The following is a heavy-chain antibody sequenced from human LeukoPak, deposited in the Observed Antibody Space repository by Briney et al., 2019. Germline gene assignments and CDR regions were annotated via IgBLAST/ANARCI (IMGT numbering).Heavy chain of an antibody. CDR1: GFTFSSYA. Sequence: GSLRLSCAASGFTFSSYAMHWVRQAPGKGLEWVAVISYDGSNKYYADSVKGRFTISRDNSKNTLYLQMNSLRAEDTAVYYCARGTILAVVPSYGSLDYWGQGTLVTVSS. J-gene: IGHJ4*02. CDR2: ISYDGSNK. V-gene: IGHV3-30*01. CDR3: ARGTILAVVPSYGSLDY. D-gene: IGHD3-3*01.